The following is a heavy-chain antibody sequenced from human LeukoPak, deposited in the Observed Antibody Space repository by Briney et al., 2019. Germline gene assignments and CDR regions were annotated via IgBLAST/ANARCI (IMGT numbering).Heavy chain of an antibody. CDR3: ARHGGQSSGYYY. CDR1: GGSISSYY. Sequence: SETLSLTCTVSGGSISSYYWSWIRQPPGKGLEWIGYIFYSGNTNYNPSLKSRVTISVETSKNQCSLKLSSVTAADTAVYYCARHGGQSSGYYYWGQGTLVTVSS. V-gene: IGHV4-59*08. CDR2: IFYSGNT. D-gene: IGHD3-22*01. J-gene: IGHJ4*02.